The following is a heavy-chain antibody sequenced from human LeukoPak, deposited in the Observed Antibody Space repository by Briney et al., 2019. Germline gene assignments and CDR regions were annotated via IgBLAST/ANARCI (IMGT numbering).Heavy chain of an antibody. CDR3: VRDRGTYRPIDS. V-gene: IGHV3-74*01. CDR2: ISPNGREI. Sequence: PGGSLRLSCAASGFTFSKSWMYWVRQSPEKGLVWVSGISPNGREIRYTDSVKGRFTISRDNARNTLYLHMNSLRAEDTAIYYCVRDRGTYRPIDSWGQGTLVTVSS. J-gene: IGHJ4*02. D-gene: IGHD1-26*01. CDR1: GFTFSKSW.